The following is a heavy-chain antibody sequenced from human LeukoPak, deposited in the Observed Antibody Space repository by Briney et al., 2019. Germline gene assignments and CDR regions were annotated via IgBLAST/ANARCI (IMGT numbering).Heavy chain of an antibody. J-gene: IGHJ4*02. Sequence: ASVKVSCKASGYTITTYAITWVRQAPGQGLEWMGWISAYNGNTNYAQKLQGRVTMTTDTSTSTAYMELRSLRSDDTAVYYCARDSDSSGYYYDYWGQGTLVTVSS. CDR3: ARDSDSSGYYYDY. D-gene: IGHD3-22*01. CDR2: ISAYNGNT. V-gene: IGHV1-18*01. CDR1: GYTITTYA.